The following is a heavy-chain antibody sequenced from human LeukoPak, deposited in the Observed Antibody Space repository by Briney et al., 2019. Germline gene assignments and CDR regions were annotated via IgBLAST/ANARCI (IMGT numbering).Heavy chain of an antibody. J-gene: IGHJ6*03. Sequence: SQTLSLTCTVSGGSISSGGYYWSWIRQHPGKGLEWIGYIYYGGSTYYNPSLKSRVTISVDTSKNQFSLKLSSVTAADTAVYYCARVLGSGPDYYYYYMDVWGKGTTVTVSS. CDR1: GGSISSGGYY. CDR3: ARVLGSGPDYYYYYMDV. D-gene: IGHD2-15*01. V-gene: IGHV4-31*03. CDR2: IYYGGST.